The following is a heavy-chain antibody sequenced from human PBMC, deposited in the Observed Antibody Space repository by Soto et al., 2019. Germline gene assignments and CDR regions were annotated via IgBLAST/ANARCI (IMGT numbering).Heavy chain of an antibody. CDR2: FCGSRT. V-gene: IGHV3-23*01. J-gene: IGHJ4*02. CDR3: AKDLGDYYGSGIYTHIGY. D-gene: IGHD3-10*01. Sequence: PGGSLRLSCAASGFTFSSYAMSWVRQAPGKGLEWVSAFCGSRTYYADSVKGRFTISRDNSKNTLYLQMNSLRAEDTAVYYCAKDLGDYYGSGIYTHIGYWGQGTLVTVSS. CDR1: GFTFSSYA.